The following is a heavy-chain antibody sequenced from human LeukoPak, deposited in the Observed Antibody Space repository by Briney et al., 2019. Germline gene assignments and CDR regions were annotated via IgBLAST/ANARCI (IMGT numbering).Heavy chain of an antibody. CDR2: IYYSGST. CDR3: ARNIVATSGWFDP. D-gene: IGHD5-12*01. Sequence: SETLSLTCPVSGGSISSYYWSWIRQPPGKGLEWIGYIYYSGSTNYNPSLKSRVTISVDTSKNQFSLKLSSVTAADTAVYYCARNIVATSGWFDPWGQGTLVTVSS. V-gene: IGHV4-59*01. J-gene: IGHJ5*02. CDR1: GGSISSYY.